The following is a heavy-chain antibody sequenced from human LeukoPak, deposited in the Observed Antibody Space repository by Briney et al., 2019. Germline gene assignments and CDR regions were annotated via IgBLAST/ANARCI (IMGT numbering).Heavy chain of an antibody. V-gene: IGHV4-34*01. CDR1: GGYFSGYY. Sequence: SETLSLTCAVYGGYFSGYYWSWIRQPPGKGLEWIGEINHSGSTNYNPSLKSRVTISVDTSKNQFSLKLRSVTAADTAVYYCARFLSDVVVVAATPVDAFDIWGQGTMVTVSS. CDR2: INHSGST. J-gene: IGHJ3*02. D-gene: IGHD2-15*01. CDR3: ARFLSDVVVVAATPVDAFDI.